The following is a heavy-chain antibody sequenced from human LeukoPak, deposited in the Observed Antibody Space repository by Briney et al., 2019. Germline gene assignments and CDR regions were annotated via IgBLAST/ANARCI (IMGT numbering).Heavy chain of an antibody. CDR2: INYSGST. J-gene: IGHJ4*02. V-gene: IGHV4-39*02. CDR3: AREANGGAALDY. D-gene: IGHD1-26*01. CDR1: GGSISSSSYY. Sequence: SETLSLTCTVSGGSISSSSYYWGWIRQPPGKGLEWIGSINYSGSTYYNPSLKSRVTISVDTSKNQFSLKLSSVTAADTAVYYCAREANGGAALDYWGQGTLVTVSS.